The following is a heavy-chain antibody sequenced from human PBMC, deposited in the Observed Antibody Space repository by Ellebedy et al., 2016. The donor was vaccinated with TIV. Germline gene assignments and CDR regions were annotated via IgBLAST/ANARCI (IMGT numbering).Heavy chain of an antibody. J-gene: IGHJ5*02. Sequence: MPSETLSLTCAVSGGSFSGYYWSWIRQPPGKGLEWIGEINHSGSTNYNPSLKSRVTISVDTSKNQFSLKLSSVTAADTAVYYCARGRVLLDPWGQGTLVTVSS. CDR3: ARGRVLLDP. V-gene: IGHV4-34*01. D-gene: IGHD6-13*01. CDR1: GGSFSGYY. CDR2: INHSGST.